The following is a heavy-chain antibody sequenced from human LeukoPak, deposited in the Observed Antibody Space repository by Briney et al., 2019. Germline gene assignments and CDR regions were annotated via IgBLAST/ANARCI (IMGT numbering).Heavy chain of an antibody. J-gene: IGHJ4*02. V-gene: IGHV1-18*01. CDR2: ISAYNGNT. Sequence: GASVKVSCKASGYRFTSYSINWVRQAPGQGLEWMGWISAYNGNTKYAQKLQGRVTMTTDTSTSTAYMELRSLRSDDTAVYYCARGLGGSGSYFLTFDYWGQGTLVTVSS. D-gene: IGHD1-26*01. CDR3: ARGLGGSGSYFLTFDY. CDR1: GYRFTSYS.